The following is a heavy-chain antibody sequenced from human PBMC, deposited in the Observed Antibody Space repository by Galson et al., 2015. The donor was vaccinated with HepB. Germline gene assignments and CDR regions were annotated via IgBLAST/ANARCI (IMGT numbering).Heavy chain of an antibody. D-gene: IGHD3-3*01. CDR3: ATRVHRVKDFWSGLYYYYYYDIDV. CDR2: FDPEDGET. Sequence: SVKVSCKVSGYTLTELFMHWVRQAPGKGLEWMGGFDPEDGETIYAQKFQGRVTMTEDTSTDTAYMELSSLRSEDTAVYYCATRVHRVKDFWSGLYYYYYYDIDVCGQGTTVTVSS. CDR1: GYTLTELF. V-gene: IGHV1-24*01. J-gene: IGHJ6*02.